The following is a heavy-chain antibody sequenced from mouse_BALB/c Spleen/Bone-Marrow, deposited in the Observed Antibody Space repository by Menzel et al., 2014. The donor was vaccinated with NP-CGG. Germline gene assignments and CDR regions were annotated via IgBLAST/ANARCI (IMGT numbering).Heavy chain of an antibody. D-gene: IGHD2-1*01. CDR1: GYAFSSSW. CDR3: VRGGNYRFDY. J-gene: IGHJ2*01. CDR2: IYPGDGDI. V-gene: IGHV1-82*01. Sequence: VQLQESGPELVKPGASVKISCKASGYAFSSSWMNWVKQRPGQGLEWIGRIYPGDGDINYNWNFKGKATLTADKSSSTAYMQLSGLTSVDSAVYFCVRGGNYRFDYWGQGTTLTVSS.